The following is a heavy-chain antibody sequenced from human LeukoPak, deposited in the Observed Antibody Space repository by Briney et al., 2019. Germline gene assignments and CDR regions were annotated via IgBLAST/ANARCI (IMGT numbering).Heavy chain of an antibody. CDR2: FDPEDGET. D-gene: IGHD1-26*01. Sequence: ASVKVSCKVSGYTLTELSMHWVRQAPGKGLEWMGGFDPEDGETIYAQKFQGRVTMTEDTSTDTAYMELSSLRSEDTAVYYCASRAGAARAFDIWGQGTMVTVSS. V-gene: IGHV1-24*01. CDR1: GYTLTELS. J-gene: IGHJ3*02. CDR3: ASRAGAARAFDI.